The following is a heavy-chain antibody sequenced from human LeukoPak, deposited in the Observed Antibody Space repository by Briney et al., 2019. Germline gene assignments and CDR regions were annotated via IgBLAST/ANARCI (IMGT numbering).Heavy chain of an antibody. CDR1: AFTFSNYW. J-gene: IGHJ4*02. Sequence: GGSLRLSCAASAFTFSNYWMHWVRQTPGKGLVWVARIDSDGTTATYADSVKGRFTISRDNAKNTLYLQMNSLKTEDTAVYYCTTEVIRELDYWGQGTLVTVSS. D-gene: IGHD2-21*01. CDR3: TTEVIRELDY. V-gene: IGHV3-74*01. CDR2: IDSDGTTA.